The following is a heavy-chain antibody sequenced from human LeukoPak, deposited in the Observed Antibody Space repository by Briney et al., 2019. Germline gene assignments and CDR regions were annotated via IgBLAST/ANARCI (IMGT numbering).Heavy chain of an antibody. Sequence: PGGSLRLSCAASGFSFSSYGMHWVRQGPGKGLEWVAVIWYDGSNKYHADSVKGRFSISRDNSKSTLYLEMNSLRAEDTGVYYCARGARYSGSYYDYWGQGTLVTVSS. V-gene: IGHV3-33*01. CDR1: GFSFSSYG. J-gene: IGHJ4*02. CDR3: ARGARYSGSYYDY. CDR2: IWYDGSNK. D-gene: IGHD1-26*01.